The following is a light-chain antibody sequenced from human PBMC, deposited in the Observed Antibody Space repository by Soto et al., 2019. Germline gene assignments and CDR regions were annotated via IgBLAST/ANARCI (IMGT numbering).Light chain of an antibody. Sequence: DIQMTQSPSSLSASVGDRVTITCRASQGIRTYLNWYQQKPGKAPKLLIDFASSLQSGVQSRFSGSGSGTDFTLTITSLQPADFATYYCQQTYNTPLTFGGGTKVEIK. J-gene: IGKJ4*01. CDR1: QGIRTY. CDR2: FAS. V-gene: IGKV1-39*01. CDR3: QQTYNTPLT.